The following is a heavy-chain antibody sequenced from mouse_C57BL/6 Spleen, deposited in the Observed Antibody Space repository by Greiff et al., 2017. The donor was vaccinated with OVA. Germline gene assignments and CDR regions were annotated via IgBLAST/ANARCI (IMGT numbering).Heavy chain of an antibody. CDR3: AKLNGSRAWFAD. CDR1: GFSLTSYG. D-gene: IGHD1-1*01. Sequence: VKLMEPGPGLVAPSQSLSLTCTVSGFSLTSYGVSWVRQPPGKGLEWLGVIGGYGSTNNHSAIISSLSISKDNSKSQVCLKLNSLQTDDTATYYCAKLNGSRAWFADWGQGTLVTVSA. J-gene: IGHJ3*01. V-gene: IGHV2-3*01. CDR2: IGGYGST.